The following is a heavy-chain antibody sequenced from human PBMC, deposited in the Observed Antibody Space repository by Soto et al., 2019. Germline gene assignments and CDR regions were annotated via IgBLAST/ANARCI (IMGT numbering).Heavy chain of an antibody. J-gene: IGHJ4*02. CDR1: GYSFTNYW. CDR2: IYPGDSDN. D-gene: IGHD2-15*01. CDR3: ARVQYCSGDSCYNFDC. Sequence: GESLKISCQGSGYSFTNYWIGWVRQMPGKGLEWMCIIYPGDSDNRYSPSLQGQVTMSADNSISTAYLQWSSLKASDTAMYYCARVQYCSGDSCYNFDCGGQGTLVTVSS. V-gene: IGHV5-51*01.